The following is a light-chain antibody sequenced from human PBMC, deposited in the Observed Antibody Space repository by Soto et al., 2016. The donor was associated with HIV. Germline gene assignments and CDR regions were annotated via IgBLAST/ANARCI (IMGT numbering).Light chain of an antibody. CDR1: QSISSW. CDR2: KAS. J-gene: IGKJ1*01. V-gene: IGKV1-5*03. CDR3: QQSYSDPTWT. Sequence: DIQMTQSPSTLSASVGDRVTITCRASQSISSWLAWYQQKPGKAPKLLIYKASSLESGVPSRFSGSGSETDFTLTISSLQPDDFATYYCQQSYSDPTWTFGQGTKVEIK.